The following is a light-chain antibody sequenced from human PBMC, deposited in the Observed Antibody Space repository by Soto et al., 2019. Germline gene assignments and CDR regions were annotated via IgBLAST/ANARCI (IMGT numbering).Light chain of an antibody. CDR2: EVS. CDR1: SSDVGAYKY. V-gene: IGLV2-8*01. J-gene: IGLJ2*01. CDR3: SSYASSNNLI. Sequence: QSALTQPPSASGSPGQSVTISCTGTSSDVGAYKYVSWYQQYPGKAPKLVIYEVSTRPSGVPDRFSGSKSGNTASLIVSGLQAEDEADYYCSSYASSNNLIFGGGTKVTVL.